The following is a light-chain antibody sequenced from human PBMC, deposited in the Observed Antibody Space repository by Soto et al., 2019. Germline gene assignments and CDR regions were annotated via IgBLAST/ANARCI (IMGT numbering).Light chain of an antibody. Sequence: RVMTQSQVTLSVSPGERVTLSCRVSQAISNNLAWYQQKPGQAPSLLIFDASTRATGIPARFSGSGSGTEFTLTISSLQSEDFAVYYCQQANDWPPTFGQGTRV. CDR2: DAS. CDR3: QQANDWPPT. J-gene: IGKJ1*01. V-gene: IGKV3-15*01. CDR1: QAISNN.